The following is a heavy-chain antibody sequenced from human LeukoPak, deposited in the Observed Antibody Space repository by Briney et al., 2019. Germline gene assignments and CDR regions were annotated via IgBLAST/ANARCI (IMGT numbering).Heavy chain of an antibody. D-gene: IGHD3-10*01. J-gene: IGHJ4*02. Sequence: ETSETLSLTCTVSGGSISSGDYYWSWIRQPPGKGLEWIGYIYYSGSTYYNPSFKSRVTISVDTSKNQFSLKLSSVTAADTAVYYCARALYGSVTLDYWGQGTLVTVSS. CDR1: GGSISSGDYY. V-gene: IGHV4-30-4*01. CDR3: ARALYGSVTLDY. CDR2: IYYSGST.